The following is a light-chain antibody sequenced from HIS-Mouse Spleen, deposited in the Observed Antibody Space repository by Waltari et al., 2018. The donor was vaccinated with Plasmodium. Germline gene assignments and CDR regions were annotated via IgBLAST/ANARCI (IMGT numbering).Light chain of an antibody. CDR2: GAS. CDR3: QQYGSSPYT. Sequence: EIVLTQSPGTLSLSPGERATLSCRAIQSVSSSYLAWYQQNPGQAPRLLIYGASSRATGIPDRFSGSGSGTDFSLTISRLGPEDFAVYYCQQYGSSPYTVGQGTKLEIK. CDR1: QSVSSSY. J-gene: IGKJ2*01. V-gene: IGKV3-20*01.